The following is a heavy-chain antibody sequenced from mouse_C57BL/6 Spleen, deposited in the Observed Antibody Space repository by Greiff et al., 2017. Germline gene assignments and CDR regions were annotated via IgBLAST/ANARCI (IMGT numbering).Heavy chain of an antibody. CDR2: IDPETGGT. CDR3: TRMGSYFDY. V-gene: IGHV1-15*01. J-gene: IGHJ2*01. CDR1: GCTFTDYE. Sequence: QVQLQQSGAELVRPGASVTLSCKASGCTFTDYEMHWVKQTPVHGLEWIGAIDPETGGTAYNQKFKGKAILTADKSSSTAYMELRSLTSEDSAVYYCTRMGSYFDYWGQGTTLTVSS.